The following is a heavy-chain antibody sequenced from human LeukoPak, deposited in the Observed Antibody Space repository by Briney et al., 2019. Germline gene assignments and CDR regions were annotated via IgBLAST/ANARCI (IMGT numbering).Heavy chain of an antibody. V-gene: IGHV3-33*01. CDR3: ARDPGLRLDS. Sequence: TGGSLRLSCAASGFSLSNYAMHWVRQTPGKGPEWAAVIWYDGSNEYYSEFVKGRFAISRDTSRNTLYLQMNNVRAEDTAVYFCARDPGLRLDSWGQGTLVTVS. D-gene: IGHD3-3*01. CDR2: IWYDGSNE. J-gene: IGHJ4*02. CDR1: GFSLSNYA.